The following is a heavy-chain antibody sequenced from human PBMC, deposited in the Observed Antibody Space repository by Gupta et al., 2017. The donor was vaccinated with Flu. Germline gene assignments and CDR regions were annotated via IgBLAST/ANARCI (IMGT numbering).Heavy chain of an antibody. D-gene: IGHD5-12*01. V-gene: IGHV3-23*01. CDR3: AKDGRYSGYDYGGGYFDY. CDR1: GFTFSSYA. J-gene: IGHJ4*02. Sequence: EVQLLESGGGLVQPGGSLRLSCAASGFTFSSYAMSWVRQAPGKGLEWVSAISGSGGSTYYADSVKGRFTISRDNSKNTLYLQMNSLRAEDTAVYCCAKDGRYSGYDYGGGYFDYWGQGTLVTVSS. CDR2: ISGSGGST.